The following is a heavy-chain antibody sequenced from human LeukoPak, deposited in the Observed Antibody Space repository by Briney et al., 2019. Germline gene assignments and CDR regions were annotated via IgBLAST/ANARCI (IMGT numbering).Heavy chain of an antibody. J-gene: IGHJ3*02. CDR1: GFTFSDYA. D-gene: IGHD3-22*01. Sequence: PGGSLRLSCAASGFTFSDYAMSWVRQATGKGLEWVSGIGNSGHSTYYADSVRGRFTISRDNSRNTLYLQMNSLRVEDTALFYCAKDFSSGYLGDGFDIWGQATMVTVST. V-gene: IGHV3-23*01. CDR2: IGNSGHST. CDR3: AKDFSSGYLGDGFDI.